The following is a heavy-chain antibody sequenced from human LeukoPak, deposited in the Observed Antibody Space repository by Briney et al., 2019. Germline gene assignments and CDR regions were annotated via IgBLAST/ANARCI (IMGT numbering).Heavy chain of an antibody. CDR1: GGSISSYY. D-gene: IGHD2-2*01. Sequence: PSETLSLTCTVSGGSISSYYWSWIRQPPGKGLEWIGYIYYSGSTNYNPSLKSRVTISVDTSKNQFSLKLSSVTAADTAVYYCARGLCSSTSCYGGFGDRGYYYYYMDVWGKGTTVTASS. J-gene: IGHJ6*03. CDR2: IYYSGST. V-gene: IGHV4-59*12. CDR3: ARGLCSSTSCYGGFGDRGYYYYYMDV.